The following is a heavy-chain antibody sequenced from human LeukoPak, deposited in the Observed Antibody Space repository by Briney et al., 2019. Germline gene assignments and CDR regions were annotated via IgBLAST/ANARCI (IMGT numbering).Heavy chain of an antibody. J-gene: IGHJ4*02. CDR2: IYYSGST. CDR3: ARSYGSGSYFDY. Sequence: SETLSPTCTVSGGSISSYYWSWMRQPPGKGLEWIGYIYYSGSTNYNPSLKSRVTISIDTSKTQFSLKLSSVTALDTAVYYCARSYGSGSYFDYWGQGTLVTVFS. V-gene: IGHV4-59*01. D-gene: IGHD3-10*01. CDR1: GGSISSYY.